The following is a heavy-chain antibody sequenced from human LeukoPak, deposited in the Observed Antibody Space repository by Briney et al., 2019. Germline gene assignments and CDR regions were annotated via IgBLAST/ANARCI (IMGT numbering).Heavy chain of an antibody. D-gene: IGHD5-12*01. CDR3: ARSIASHSGQDNWFDP. Sequence: GESLKISCKGSGYSFTSYWIGWVHQMPGKGLEWMGIIYPGDSDTRYSPSFQGQVTISADKSISTAYLQWSSLKASDTAMYYCARSIASHSGQDNWFDPWGQGTLVTVSS. V-gene: IGHV5-51*07. J-gene: IGHJ5*02. CDR1: GYSFTSYW. CDR2: IYPGDSDT.